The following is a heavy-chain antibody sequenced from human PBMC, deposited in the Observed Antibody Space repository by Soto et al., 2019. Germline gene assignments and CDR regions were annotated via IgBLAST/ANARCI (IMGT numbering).Heavy chain of an antibody. J-gene: IGHJ5*02. D-gene: IGHD3-3*01. Sequence: QLRLQESCPGLVKPSETLSLTCTVSGGSISSSSYYWGWIRQPPGKGLEWIGSIYYSGSTYYNPSLKSRVTISVDTSKNQFSLKLSSVTAADTAVYYCASHITIFGVVSTDNWFDPWGQGTLVTVSS. V-gene: IGHV4-39*01. CDR2: IYYSGST. CDR3: ASHITIFGVVSTDNWFDP. CDR1: GGSISSSSYY.